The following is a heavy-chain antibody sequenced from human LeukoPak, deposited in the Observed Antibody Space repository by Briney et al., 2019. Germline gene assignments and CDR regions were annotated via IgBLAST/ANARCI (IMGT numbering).Heavy chain of an antibody. CDR2: IWSDGNNR. CDR3: AKDPGASVSGLHMDV. CDR1: GFTFTNYG. D-gene: IGHD2-8*02. Sequence: GGSVSHLCAASGFTFTNYGMHWVRQATGKGLEWVSFIWSDGNNRFYAESVKGRFTISIDNSKNMLYLEMDTLRAEDTALYYCAKDPGASVSGLHMDVWCKGSMVIVSS. J-gene: IGHJ6*03. V-gene: IGHV3-30*02.